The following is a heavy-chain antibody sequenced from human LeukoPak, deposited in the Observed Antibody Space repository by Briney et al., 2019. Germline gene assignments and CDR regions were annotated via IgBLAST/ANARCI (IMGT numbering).Heavy chain of an antibody. D-gene: IGHD4-17*01. J-gene: IGHJ6*02. CDR1: GFTFSDYY. V-gene: IGHV3-11*01. Sequence: GSLRLSCAASGFTFSDYYMNWIRQAPGKGLEWVSSISTSDTTTYYADSVKGRFTISRDNAENSLYLQMNSLRAEDTAVYYCARDADYGLYYYGMDVWGQGTTVTVSS. CDR2: ISTSDTTT. CDR3: ARDADYGLYYYGMDV.